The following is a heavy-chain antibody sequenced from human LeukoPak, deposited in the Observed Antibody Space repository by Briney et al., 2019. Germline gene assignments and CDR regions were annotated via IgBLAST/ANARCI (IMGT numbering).Heavy chain of an antibody. J-gene: IGHJ1*01. CDR1: EFGFSSST. D-gene: IGHD3-16*01. V-gene: IGHV3-7*01. CDR2: MKVDGSDE. Sequence: GGSLRLSCAAHEFGFSSSTMSWVRQAAGKGLEWVAKMKVDGSDEEYVDAVKGRFTISRDNAKNSLYLQMNSLRPEDTAVYFCVVGGAGGGYFPNWGQGSLVIVSS. CDR3: VVGGAGGGYFPN.